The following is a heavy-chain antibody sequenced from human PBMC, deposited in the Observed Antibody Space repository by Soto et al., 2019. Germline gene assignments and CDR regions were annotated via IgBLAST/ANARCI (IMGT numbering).Heavy chain of an antibody. V-gene: IGHV3-53*04. J-gene: IGHJ4*02. CDR3: ARVDWNLRVFDY. CDR1: GFSVSSKY. Sequence: EVQVVESGGGLVQPGGSLRLSCAASGFSVSSKYMSWVRQAPGKGLEWVSVIYSDGSTDYADSVKGRFTISRHNSKNTVYLQMSSLRGEDTAVYHCARVDWNLRVFDYWGQGILVTVSS. D-gene: IGHD1-1*01. CDR2: IYSDGST.